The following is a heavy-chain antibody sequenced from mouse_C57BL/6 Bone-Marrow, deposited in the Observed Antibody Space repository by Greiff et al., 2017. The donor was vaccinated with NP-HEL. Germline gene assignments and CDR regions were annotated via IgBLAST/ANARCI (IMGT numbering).Heavy chain of an antibody. V-gene: IGHV6-3*01. Sequence: EVKLMESGGGLVQPGGSMKLSCVASGFTFSNYWMHWVRQSPEPGLAWVAPLSLYSDHYATHYAESVKGRFTISRDDSKSSVYLQMNNLRAEDTGIYYCTVPYYYGSRHGDFDVWGTGTTVTVSS. D-gene: IGHD1-1*01. CDR3: TVPYYYGSRHGDFDV. CDR2: LSLYSDHYAT. CDR1: GFTFSNYW. J-gene: IGHJ1*03.